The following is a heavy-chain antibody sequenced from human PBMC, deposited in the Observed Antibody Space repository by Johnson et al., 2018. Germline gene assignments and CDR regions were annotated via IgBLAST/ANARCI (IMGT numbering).Heavy chain of an antibody. V-gene: IGHV3-23*04. CDR1: GFTFSTYA. D-gene: IGHD4-11*01. J-gene: IGHJ6*02. Sequence: VQLVESGGGVVQPGGSLRLSCAASGFTFSTYAMSWVRQAPGQGLEWVSVVSGSGDTTYYADSAKGRFTISRDNSKNTVFLQLNSLRAGDTAVYFCARVKGGPTVTPGGMDVWGQGTTVTVSS. CDR3: ARVKGGPTVTPGGMDV. CDR2: VSGSGDTT.